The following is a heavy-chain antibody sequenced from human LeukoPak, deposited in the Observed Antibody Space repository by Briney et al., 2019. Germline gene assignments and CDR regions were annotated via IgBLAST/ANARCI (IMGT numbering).Heavy chain of an antibody. D-gene: IGHD2-2*01. CDR3: ARQRGYCSSTSCYGAFDI. CDR2: IYPDDSDT. Sequence: GESLKISCKGSGYSFTTYWIVWVRQMPGKGLEWMGIIYPDDSDTRYSPSFQGQVTISADKSISTAYLQWSSLKASDTAMYYCARQRGYCSSTSCYGAFDIWGQGTMVTVSS. CDR1: GYSFTTYW. V-gene: IGHV5-51*01. J-gene: IGHJ3*02.